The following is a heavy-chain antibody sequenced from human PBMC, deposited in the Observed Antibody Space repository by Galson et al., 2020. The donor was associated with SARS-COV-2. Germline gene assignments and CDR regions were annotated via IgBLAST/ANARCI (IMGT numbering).Heavy chain of an antibody. CDR1: GAPITSSDYF. Sequence: ASETLSLTCTVSGAPITSSDYFWVWIRQPPGKGLEWIGSTYFSGSTNFNPSLESRLTISVDTSKNQFSLELSSVTAADMGVYYCVAIMVIPDELDYYFYGMDVWGQGTTVTVSS. V-gene: IGHV4-39*01. CDR2: TYFSGST. D-gene: IGHD3-16*01. CDR3: VAIMVIPDELDYYFYGMDV. J-gene: IGHJ6*02.